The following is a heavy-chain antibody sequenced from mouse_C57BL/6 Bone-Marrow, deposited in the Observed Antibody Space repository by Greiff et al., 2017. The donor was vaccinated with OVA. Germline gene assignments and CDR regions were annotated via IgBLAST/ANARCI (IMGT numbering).Heavy chain of an antibody. J-gene: IGHJ1*03. CDR2: ISSGGDYI. Sequence: DVHLVESGEGLVKPGGSLKLSCAASGFTFSSYAMSWVRQTPEKRLEWVAYISSGGDYIYYADTVKGRFTISRDNARNTLYLQMSSLKSEDTAMYYCTRDRGGSPEYFDVWGTGTTVTVSS. CDR3: TRDRGGSPEYFDV. V-gene: IGHV5-9-1*02. CDR1: GFTFSSYA.